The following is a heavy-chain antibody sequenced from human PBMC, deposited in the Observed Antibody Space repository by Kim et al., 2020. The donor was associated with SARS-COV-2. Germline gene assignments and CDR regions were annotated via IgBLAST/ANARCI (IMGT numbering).Heavy chain of an antibody. CDR3: ARDPKRAAAGIPYYYYGM. Sequence: SETLSLTCAVYGGSFSGYYWSWIRQPPGKGLEWIGEINHSGSTNYNPSLKSRVTISVDTSKNQFSLKLSSVTAADTAVYYCARDPKRAAAGIPYYYYGM. CDR1: GGSFSGYY. D-gene: IGHD6-13*01. CDR2: INHSGST. V-gene: IGHV4-34*01. J-gene: IGHJ6*01.